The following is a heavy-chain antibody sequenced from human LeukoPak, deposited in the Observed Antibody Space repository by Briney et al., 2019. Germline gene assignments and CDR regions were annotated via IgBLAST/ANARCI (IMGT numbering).Heavy chain of an antibody. V-gene: IGHV3-49*03. J-gene: IGHJ6*03. CDR3: TREPYDYGDYSHYYYYYMDV. CDR1: GFTFGDYA. CDR2: IRSKAYGGTT. D-gene: IGHD4-17*01. Sequence: QPGRSLRLSCTASGFTFGDYAMSWFRQAPGKGLEWVGFIRSKAYGGTTEYAASVKGRFTISRDDSKSIAYQQMNSLKTEDTAVYYCTREPYDYGDYSHYYYYYMDVWGKGTTVTVSS.